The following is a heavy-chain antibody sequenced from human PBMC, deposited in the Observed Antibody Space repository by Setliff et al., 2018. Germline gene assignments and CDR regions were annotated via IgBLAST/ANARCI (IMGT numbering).Heavy chain of an antibody. D-gene: IGHD5-12*01. CDR2: IRSKANSYAT. CDR3: TSPRVGYDTFDI. CDR1: GFTFSGSA. J-gene: IGHJ3*02. Sequence: GGSLRLSCAASGFTFSGSAMYWVRQASGKGLEWVGRIRSKANSYATLYAASVKGRFIISRDDSKNTAYLQMNSLKTEDTAVYYCTSPRVGYDTFDIWGQGTMVTVSS. V-gene: IGHV3-73*01.